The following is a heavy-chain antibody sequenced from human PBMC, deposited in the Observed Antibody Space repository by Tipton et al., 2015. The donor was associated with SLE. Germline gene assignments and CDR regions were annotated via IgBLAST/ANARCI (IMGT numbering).Heavy chain of an antibody. J-gene: IGHJ5*02. V-gene: IGHV4-59*11. CDR1: GGSISSHY. CDR3: ARGGIAVAGLWFDP. CDR2: IYYSGST. Sequence: TLSLTCTVSGGSISSHYWSWIRQPPGKGLELIGYIYYSGSTNYNPSLKSRVTISVDTSKNQFSLKLSSVTAADTAVYYCARGGIAVAGLWFDPWGQGTLVTVSS. D-gene: IGHD6-19*01.